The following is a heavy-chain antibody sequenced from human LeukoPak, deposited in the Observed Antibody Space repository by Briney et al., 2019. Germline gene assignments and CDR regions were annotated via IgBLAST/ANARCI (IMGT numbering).Heavy chain of an antibody. Sequence: PSETLSLTCTVSGGSISSSSYYWGWIRQPPGKGLEWIGSIYYSGSTNYNPSLKSRVTISVDTSKNQFSLKLSSVTAADTAVYYCASSARDLVVPAAMMWAADYYFDYWGQGTLVTVSS. D-gene: IGHD2-2*01. CDR3: ASSARDLVVPAAMMWAADYYFDY. CDR2: IYYSGST. CDR1: GGSISSSSYY. J-gene: IGHJ4*02. V-gene: IGHV4-39*07.